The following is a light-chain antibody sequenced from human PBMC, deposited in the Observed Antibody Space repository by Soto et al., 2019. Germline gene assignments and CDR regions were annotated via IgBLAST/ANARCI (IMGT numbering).Light chain of an antibody. Sequence: EIVMTQSPATLSVSPGERATLSCRATQSVSTNLAWYQQKPGQAPRLLIYGASTRATGISTRFSGSGSGTEFTLTISRLQSEDFAVYYCQQYNNWPRTFGQGTKVEIK. V-gene: IGKV3-15*01. CDR3: QQYNNWPRT. J-gene: IGKJ2*01. CDR1: QSVSTN. CDR2: GAS.